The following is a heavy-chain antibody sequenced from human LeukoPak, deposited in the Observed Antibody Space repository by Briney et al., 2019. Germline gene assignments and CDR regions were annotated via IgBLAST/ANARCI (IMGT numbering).Heavy chain of an antibody. CDR3: ARGFSSGRGAFDY. CDR1: GFTFRTYS. V-gene: IGHV3-48*02. D-gene: IGHD6-19*01. Sequence: PGGSLRLSCAASGFTFRTYSMNWVRQAPGKGLEWVSYISSSPTTIYYADSVQGRFTIYRDNARNSLFLQMNSLRDEDTAVYYCARGFSSGRGAFDYWGQGTLVTVSS. CDR2: ISSSPTTI. J-gene: IGHJ4*02.